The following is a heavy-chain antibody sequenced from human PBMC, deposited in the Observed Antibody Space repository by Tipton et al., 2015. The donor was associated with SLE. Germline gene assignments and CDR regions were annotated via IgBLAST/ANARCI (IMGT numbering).Heavy chain of an antibody. J-gene: IGHJ6*03. CDR2: INHSGGT. D-gene: IGHD3/OR15-3a*01. CDR3: ARAPGLDRDYSYYYYMDV. CDR1: GGSFSGYY. V-gene: IGHV4-34*01. Sequence: TLSLTCVVYGGSFSGYYWSWIRQPPGKGLEWIGEINHSGGTNYNPSLESRVTISVDTSKNQFSLKLSSVTAADTAVYFCARAPGLDRDYSYYYYMDVWGKGTTVAVSS.